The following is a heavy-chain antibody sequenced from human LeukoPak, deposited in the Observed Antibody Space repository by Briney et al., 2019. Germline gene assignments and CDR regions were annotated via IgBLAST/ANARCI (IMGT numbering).Heavy chain of an antibody. CDR1: GFTFSNYS. J-gene: IGHJ4*02. Sequence: PGGSLRLSCAASGFTFSNYSMNWVRQAPGKGLEWVSFISSGSTYIYYADSVKGRFPISRDNAENSLYLQMNSLRAEDTAVYYCARGISGIPAAGADYWGQGTLVTVSS. CDR2: ISSGSTYI. D-gene: IGHD6-13*01. V-gene: IGHV3-21*01. CDR3: ARGISGIPAAGADY.